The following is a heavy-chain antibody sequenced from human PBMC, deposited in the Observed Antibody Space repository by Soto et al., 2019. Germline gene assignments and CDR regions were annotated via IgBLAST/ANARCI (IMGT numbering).Heavy chain of an antibody. Sequence: EVHLLQSGGGLVQPGGSLRLSCAASGFSFSSFALSWVRQSPGKGLEWVAAVSGRGGDTYYANSVKGRFTISRDNSQNTLFLQMNSLRAEDSAIYYCAKDQNYDFWSGFSAVYLDYWGQGTLVTVSS. D-gene: IGHD3-3*01. V-gene: IGHV3-23*01. CDR1: GFSFSSFA. CDR3: AKDQNYDFWSGFSAVYLDY. CDR2: VSGRGGDT. J-gene: IGHJ4*02.